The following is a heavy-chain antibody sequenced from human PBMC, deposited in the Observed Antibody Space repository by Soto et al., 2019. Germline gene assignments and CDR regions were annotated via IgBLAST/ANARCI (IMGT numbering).Heavy chain of an antibody. J-gene: IGHJ6*02. CDR2: IIPIFGTA. D-gene: IGHD4-17*01. CDR1: GGTFSIYA. CDR3: ARESGDYSEYYYYYGMDV. V-gene: IGHV1-69*13. Sequence: SVKVSCKASGGTFSIYAISCVVQARVQGREGMGGIIPIFGTANYAQKFQGRVTITADESTSTAYMELSSLRSEDTAVYYCARESGDYSEYYYYYGMDVWGQGTTVTVSS.